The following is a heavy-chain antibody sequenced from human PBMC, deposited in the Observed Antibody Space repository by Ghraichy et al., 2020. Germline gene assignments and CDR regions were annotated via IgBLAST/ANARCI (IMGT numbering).Heavy chain of an antibody. Sequence: GGSLRLSCADYGFTQSSSWLMSVRQAPGTGLEWVDSIKPDGSDRYYVDSVKGRFTISRDNAKNSLYLQMSSLRAEDTAVYYCARDHYWAQGTLVTVS. CDR3: ARDHY. CDR1: GFTQSSSW. CDR2: IKPDGSDR. V-gene: IGHV3-7*01. J-gene: IGHJ4*02.